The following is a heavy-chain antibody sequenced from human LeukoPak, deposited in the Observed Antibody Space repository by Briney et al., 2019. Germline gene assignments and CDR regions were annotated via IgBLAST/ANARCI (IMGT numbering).Heavy chain of an antibody. J-gene: IGHJ3*02. CDR2: IWYDGSNK. D-gene: IGHD5/OR15-5a*01. Sequence: PGGSLRLSCVASGFTFSSYGMHWVRQAPGKGLERVAVIWYDGSNKYYADSVKGRFTISRDNSKNTLYLQMNSLRAEDTAVYYCARETSTPDAFDIWGQGTMVTVSS. CDR1: GFTFSSYG. V-gene: IGHV3-33*01. CDR3: ARETSTPDAFDI.